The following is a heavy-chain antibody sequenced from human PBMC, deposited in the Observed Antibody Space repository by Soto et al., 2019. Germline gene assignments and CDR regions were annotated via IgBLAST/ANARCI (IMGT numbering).Heavy chain of an antibody. CDR1: GFTFSDYY. D-gene: IGHD3-10*01. CDR2: ISSSSSYT. Sequence: QVPLVESGGGLVKPGGSLRLSCAASGFTFSDYYMSWIRQAPGKGLEWVSYISSSSSYTNYADSVKGRFTISRDNAKNSLYLQMNSLRAEDTAVYYCARVRNHGSGSQFGVWFDPWGQGTLVTVSS. J-gene: IGHJ5*02. V-gene: IGHV3-11*05. CDR3: ARVRNHGSGSQFGVWFDP.